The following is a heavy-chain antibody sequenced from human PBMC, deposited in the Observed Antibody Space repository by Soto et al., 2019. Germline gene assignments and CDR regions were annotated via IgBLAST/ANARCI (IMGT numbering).Heavy chain of an antibody. Sequence: ESGGGLVKPGGSLRLSCAASGFTFSSYSMNWVRQAPGKGLEWVSSISSSSSYIYYADSVKGRFTISRDNAKNSLYLQMNSLRAEDTAVYYCAREARSAVTLDLWGRGTLVTVSS. V-gene: IGHV3-21*01. J-gene: IGHJ2*01. CDR2: ISSSSSYI. CDR3: AREARSAVTLDL. CDR1: GFTFSSYS. D-gene: IGHD4-17*01.